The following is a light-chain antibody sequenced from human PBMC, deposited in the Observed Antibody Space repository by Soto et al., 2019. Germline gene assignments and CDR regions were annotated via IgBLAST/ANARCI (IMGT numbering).Light chain of an antibody. V-gene: IGKV3-15*01. CDR3: LQYHNLWA. CDR1: HYCYSR. CDR2: PAS. Sequence: EIVMTPSPATMSVPPGERATLSCTASHYCYSRVAWSQQRPGPTPRLLISPASSRATGTPARFSRSWAGTEFTLTITSLQSQDFALYYFLQYHNLWAFGQGTKV. J-gene: IGKJ2*01.